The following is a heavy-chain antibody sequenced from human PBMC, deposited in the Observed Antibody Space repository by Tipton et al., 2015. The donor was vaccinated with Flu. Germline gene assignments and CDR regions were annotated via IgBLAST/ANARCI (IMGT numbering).Heavy chain of an antibody. Sequence: SLRLSCAASGFTVSSHYMSWVRQAPGKGLEWVSIIYSDGNTYYADSVKGRFTISRDNSKNTLYLQMNSLRAEDTAVYYCAKLRGMTIFGVVIGKVVAYWGQGTLVTVSS. V-gene: IGHV3-53*01. CDR3: AKLRGMTIFGVVIGKVVAY. CDR1: GFTVSSHY. J-gene: IGHJ4*02. CDR2: IYSDGNT. D-gene: IGHD3-3*01.